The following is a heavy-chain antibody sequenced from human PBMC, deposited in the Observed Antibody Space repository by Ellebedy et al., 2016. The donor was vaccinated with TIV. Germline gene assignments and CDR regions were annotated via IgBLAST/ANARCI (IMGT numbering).Heavy chain of an antibody. V-gene: IGHV1-69*13. D-gene: IGHD3-22*01. CDR3: ARGKYYYDSSGYYYDAFDI. CDR2: IIPIFGTA. Sequence: SVKVSXXASGGTFSSYAISWVRQAPGQGLEWMGGIIPIFGTANYAQKFQGRVTITVDESTSTAYMELSSLRSEDTAVYYCARGKYYYDSSGYYYDAFDIWGQGTMVTVSS. J-gene: IGHJ3*02. CDR1: GGTFSSYA.